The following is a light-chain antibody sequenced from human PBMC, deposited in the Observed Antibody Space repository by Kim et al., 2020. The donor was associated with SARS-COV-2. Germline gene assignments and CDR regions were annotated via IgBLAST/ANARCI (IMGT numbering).Light chain of an antibody. Sequence: SLYPGERVTLSCRDMQSFSGSALAWYQQKPGQSPRLLMSGASTRATDIPDRFSGSGSETDFTLTISRLEPEDFAVYYCQQYGNSFTFGQGTKLEI. J-gene: IGKJ2*01. CDR2: GAS. CDR3: QQYGNSFT. CDR1: QSFSGSA. V-gene: IGKV3-20*01.